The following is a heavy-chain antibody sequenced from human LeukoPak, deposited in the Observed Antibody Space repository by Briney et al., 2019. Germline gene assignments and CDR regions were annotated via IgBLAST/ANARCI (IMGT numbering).Heavy chain of an antibody. J-gene: IGHJ4*02. D-gene: IGHD5-24*01. CDR3: ARWPGWLQLGYYFDY. V-gene: IGHV4-34*01. CDR2: INHSGST. Sequence: SETLSLTCAVYGGSFSGYYWSWIRQPPGKGLEWIGEINHSGSTNYNPSLKSRVTISVDTSKNQFSLKLSSVTAADTAVYYCARWPGWLQLGYYFDYWGQGTLVTVSS. CDR1: GGSFSGYY.